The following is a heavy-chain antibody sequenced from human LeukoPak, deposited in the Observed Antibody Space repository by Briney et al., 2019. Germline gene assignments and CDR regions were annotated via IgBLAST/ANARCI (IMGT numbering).Heavy chain of an antibody. CDR1: GYTFTSYY. CDR3: ARDLGIQLWEYYYYGMDV. D-gene: IGHD5-18*01. V-gene: IGHV1-46*01. Sequence: ASVKVSCKASGYTFTSYYMHWVRQAPGQGLERMGIINPSGGSTSYAQKFQGRVTMTRDTSTSTVYMELSSLRSEDTAVYYCARDLGIQLWEYYYYGMDVWGQGTTVTVSS. J-gene: IGHJ6*02. CDR2: INPSGGST.